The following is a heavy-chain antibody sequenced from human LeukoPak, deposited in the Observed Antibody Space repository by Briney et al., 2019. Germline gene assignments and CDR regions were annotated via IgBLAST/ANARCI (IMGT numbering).Heavy chain of an antibody. CDR1: GYSISSSNW. V-gene: IGHV4-28*01. CDR3: ARHSSSGWYDVDH. J-gene: IGHJ4*02. CDR2: IYCSGST. D-gene: IGHD6-19*01. Sequence: SDTLSLTCAVSGYSISSSNWWGWIRQSPGKGLEWIGYIYCSGSTYYNPSLKSRVTMSVDTSKNQFSLKVSSVTAVDTAVYYCARHSSSGWYDVDHWGQGTLVTVSS.